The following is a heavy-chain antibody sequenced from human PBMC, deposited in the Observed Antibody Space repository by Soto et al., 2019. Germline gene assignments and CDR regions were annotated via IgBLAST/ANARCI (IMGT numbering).Heavy chain of an antibody. Sequence: GGSLRLSCAASGFTFSNAWMSWVRQAPGKGLEWVGRIKSKTDGGTTDYAAPVKGRFTISRDDSKNTLYLQMNSLKTEDTAVYYCTTVDYYDCMRPQFDPWGQGTLVTVSS. D-gene: IGHD3-22*01. CDR1: GFTFSNAW. V-gene: IGHV3-15*01. J-gene: IGHJ5*02. CDR3: TTVDYYDCMRPQFDP. CDR2: IKSKTDGGTT.